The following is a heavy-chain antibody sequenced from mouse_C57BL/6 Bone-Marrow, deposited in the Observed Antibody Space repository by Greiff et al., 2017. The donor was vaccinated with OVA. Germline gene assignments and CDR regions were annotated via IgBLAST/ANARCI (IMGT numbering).Heavy chain of an antibody. CDR1: GYTFTSYW. Sequence: VQLQQPGAELVKPGASVKLSCKASGYTFTSYWMPWVKQRPGQGLEWIGEIDPSASYTNYNQKFKGKATLTVDTSSSTAYMQLSSLTSEDSAVYYCAGRYYGVDAMDYWGQGTSVTVSS. CDR3: AGRYYGVDAMDY. J-gene: IGHJ4*01. V-gene: IGHV1-50*01. CDR2: IDPSASYT. D-gene: IGHD1-1*01.